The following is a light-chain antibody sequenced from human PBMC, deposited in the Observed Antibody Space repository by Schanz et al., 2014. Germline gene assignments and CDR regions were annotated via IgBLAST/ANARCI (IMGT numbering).Light chain of an antibody. V-gene: IGLV2-8*01. Sequence: QSALTQPPSASGSPGQSVTISCTGTSSDIGGYNFVSWYQQHPGEAPKLMMYEVTKRPSGVPDRFSASKSGNTASLTISGLQAEDEADYHCSSHTAITTAVVFGGGTKLTVL. J-gene: IGLJ2*01. CDR3: SSHTAITTAVV. CDR1: SSDIGGYNF. CDR2: EVT.